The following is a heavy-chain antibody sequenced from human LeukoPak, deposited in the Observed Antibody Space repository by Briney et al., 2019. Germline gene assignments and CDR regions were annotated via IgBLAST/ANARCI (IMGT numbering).Heavy chain of an antibody. CDR2: IIPIFGTA. D-gene: IGHD6-13*01. Sequence: SVKVSCKASGGTFSSYAISWVRQAPGQGLEWMGGIIPIFGTANYAQKFQGRVTITADESTSTAYMELSSLRSEDTAVYYCARDPIAAAGIFDYWGQGTLDTVSS. CDR3: ARDPIAAAGIFDY. V-gene: IGHV1-69*13. J-gene: IGHJ4*02. CDR1: GGTFSSYA.